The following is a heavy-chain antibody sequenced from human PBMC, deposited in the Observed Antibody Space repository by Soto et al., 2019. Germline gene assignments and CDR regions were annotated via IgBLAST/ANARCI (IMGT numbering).Heavy chain of an antibody. J-gene: IGHJ5*02. V-gene: IGHV5-51*01. CDR2: IYPGDSDT. CDR3: GRSCGKAGRLSES. D-gene: IGHD2-15*01. Sequence: GGSPKTPFRRPGYTFHRHWISWVRQMPGQGLEWMGAIYPGDSDTRYSPSRQGQVTLSADKSISTAYIRWSSLQTSDRGIYYRGRSCGKAGRLSESWGQGTVVTVSS. CDR1: GYTFHRHW.